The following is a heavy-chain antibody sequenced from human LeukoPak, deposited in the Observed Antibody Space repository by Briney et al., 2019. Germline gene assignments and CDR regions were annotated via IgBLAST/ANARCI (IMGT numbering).Heavy chain of an antibody. Sequence: PSETLSLTCAVYGGSSSGYYWSWIRQPPRKGLEWIGEINHSGSTNYNPSLKSRVTISVDTSKNQFSLKLSSVTAADTAVYYCARGGRVVVVAATPRAFDPWGQGTLVTVSS. V-gene: IGHV4-34*01. CDR3: ARGGRVVVVAATPRAFDP. D-gene: IGHD2-15*01. CDR2: INHSGST. CDR1: GGSSSGYY. J-gene: IGHJ5*02.